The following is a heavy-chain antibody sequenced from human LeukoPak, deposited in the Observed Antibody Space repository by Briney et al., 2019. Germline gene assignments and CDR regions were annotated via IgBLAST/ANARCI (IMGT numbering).Heavy chain of an antibody. CDR2: IYTSGST. V-gene: IGHV4-61*02. Sequence: SETLSLTCTVSGGSISSGSYYWSWIRQPAGKGLEWIGRIYTSGSTNYNPSLKSRVTISVDTSKNQFSLKLSSVTAADTAVYYCARMGSSWYEDYYYYMDVWGKGTTVTVSS. CDR1: GGSISSGSYY. D-gene: IGHD6-13*01. CDR3: ARMGSSWYEDYYYYMDV. J-gene: IGHJ6*03.